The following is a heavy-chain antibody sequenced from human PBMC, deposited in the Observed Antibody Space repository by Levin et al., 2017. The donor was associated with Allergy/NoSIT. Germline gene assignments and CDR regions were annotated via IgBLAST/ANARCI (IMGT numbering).Heavy chain of an antibody. V-gene: IGHV3-64D*06. Sequence: GGSLRLSCSASGFTISSYAMHWVRQAPGKGLEYVSAISSNGGSTYYADSVKGRFTISRDNSKNTLYLQMSSLRAEDTAVYYCVKGAGGYGTYPGRNWYFDLWGRGTLVTVSS. D-gene: IGHD5-12*01. CDR1: GFTISSYA. J-gene: IGHJ2*01. CDR3: VKGAGGYGTYPGRNWYFDL. CDR2: ISSNGGST.